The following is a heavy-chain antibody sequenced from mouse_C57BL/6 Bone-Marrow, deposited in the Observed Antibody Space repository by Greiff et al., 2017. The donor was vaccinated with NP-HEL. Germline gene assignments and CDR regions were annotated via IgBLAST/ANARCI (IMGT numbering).Heavy chain of an antibody. Sequence: EVQLQQSGAELVRPGASVKLSCTASGFNIKDDYMHWVKQRPEQGLEWIGWIDPENGDTEYASKFQGKATITADTSSNTAYLQLSSLTSEDAAVYYCTTQGFTWFAYWGQGTLVTVSA. J-gene: IGHJ3*01. CDR3: TTQGFTWFAY. CDR1: GFNIKDDY. CDR2: IDPENGDT. V-gene: IGHV14-4*01.